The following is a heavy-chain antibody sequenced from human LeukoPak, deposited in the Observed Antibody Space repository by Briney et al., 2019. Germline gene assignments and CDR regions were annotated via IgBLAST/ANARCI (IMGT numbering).Heavy chain of an antibody. V-gene: IGHV3-23*01. CDR3: ARAVAGYYFDY. CDR1: DFSFITYA. D-gene: IGHD6-19*01. Sequence: GGSLRLSCAASDFSFITYAMSWVRQAPGKGLEWVSSISGGDPTTYYADSVKGRFTISRDNSKNTLYLQMNSLRAEDTAVYYCARAVAGYYFDYWGQGTLVTVSS. CDR2: ISGGDPTT. J-gene: IGHJ4*02.